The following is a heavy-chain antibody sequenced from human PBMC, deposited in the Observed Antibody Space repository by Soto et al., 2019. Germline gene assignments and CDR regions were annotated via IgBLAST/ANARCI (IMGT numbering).Heavy chain of an antibody. D-gene: IGHD5-12*01. CDR2: IYSSGST. V-gene: IGHV4-4*07. CDR3: AREGGIVAKTPFDY. Sequence: PSETLSLTCTVSGGSVTDYYWSWIRQPAGKGLEWIGRIYSSGSTNYNPSLRSRVSMSVDTSKNQFSLIVTSVTAADSAVYYCAREGGIVAKTPFDYWGQGTMVTVYS. CDR1: GGSVTDYY. J-gene: IGHJ4*02.